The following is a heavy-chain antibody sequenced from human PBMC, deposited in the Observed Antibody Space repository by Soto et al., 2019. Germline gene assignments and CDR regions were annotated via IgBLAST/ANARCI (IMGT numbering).Heavy chain of an antibody. D-gene: IGHD1-1*01. CDR2: IKSKTVGGTT. V-gene: IGHV3-15*07. J-gene: IGHJ6*02. Sequence: GGSLRLSCAASGFTFSNAWMNWVRQAPGKGLEWVGRIKSKTVGGTTDYAEPVKGRFTISRDDSKNTLYLQMNSLKTEDTAVYYCNTDPWNDRQSYYYYYGMDVWGQGTTVTVSS. CDR1: GFTFSNAW. CDR3: NTDPWNDRQSYYYYYGMDV.